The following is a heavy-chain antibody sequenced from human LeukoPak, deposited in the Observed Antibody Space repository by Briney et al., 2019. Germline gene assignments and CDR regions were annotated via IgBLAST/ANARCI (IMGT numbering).Heavy chain of an antibody. Sequence: GGSLRLSCAASGFTFSSYGMSWVRQAPGKGLEWVSTVSGSGGSTYYADSVKGRFTISRDNSKNTLYLQMNSLRAEDTAVYYCARLWFGELLRGTPFDYWGQGTLVTVSS. V-gene: IGHV3-23*01. CDR1: GFTFSSYG. CDR2: VSGSGGST. CDR3: ARLWFGELLRGTPFDY. D-gene: IGHD3-10*01. J-gene: IGHJ4*02.